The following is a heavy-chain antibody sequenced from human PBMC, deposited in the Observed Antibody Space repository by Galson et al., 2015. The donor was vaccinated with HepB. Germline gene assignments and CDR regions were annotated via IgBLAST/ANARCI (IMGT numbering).Heavy chain of an antibody. J-gene: IGHJ3*02. CDR2: IDPSDSYT. V-gene: IGHV5-10-1*01. CDR1: GYSFTSYW. Sequence: QSGAEVKKPGESLRISCKGSGYSFTSYWISWVRQMPGKGLEWMGRIDPSDSYTNYSPSFQGHVTISADKSISTAYLQWSSLKASDTAMYYCVGHEQAYDAFDIWGQGTMVTVSS. CDR3: VGHEQAYDAFDI. D-gene: IGHD3-16*01.